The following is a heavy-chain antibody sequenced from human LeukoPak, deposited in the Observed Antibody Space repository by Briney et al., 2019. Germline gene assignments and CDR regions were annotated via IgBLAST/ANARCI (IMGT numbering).Heavy chain of an antibody. J-gene: IGHJ6*03. CDR3: ARDYDYSNYPTPVGSYYMDV. CDR2: IYHSGST. V-gene: IGHV4-30-2*01. Sequence: SETLSLTCAVSGGSISSGGYSWSWIRQPPGKGLEWIGYIYHSGSTYYNPSLKSRVTMSVDTSKNQFSLKLSSVTAADTAVYYCARDYDYSNYPTPVGSYYMDVWGKGTTVTVSS. D-gene: IGHD4-11*01. CDR1: GGSISSGGYS.